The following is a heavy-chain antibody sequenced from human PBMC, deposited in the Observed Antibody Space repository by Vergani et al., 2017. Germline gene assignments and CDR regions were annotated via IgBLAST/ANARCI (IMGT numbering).Heavy chain of an antibody. D-gene: IGHD1-26*01. CDR3: ARRPIVGVARSFDI. Sequence: QLQLQEPGPGLVKPSETLSLTCTVSGGSISSSSYYWGWIRQPPGKGLEWIGSIYYSGSTYYNPSLKSRVTISVDTSKNQFSLKLSSVTAADTAVYYCARRPIVGVARSFDIWGQGTMVTVSS. CDR2: IYYSGST. V-gene: IGHV4-39*01. J-gene: IGHJ3*02. CDR1: GGSISSSSYY.